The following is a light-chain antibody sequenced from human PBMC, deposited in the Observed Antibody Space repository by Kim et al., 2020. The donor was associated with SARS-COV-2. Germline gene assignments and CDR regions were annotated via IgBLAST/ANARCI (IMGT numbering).Light chain of an antibody. Sequence: GHSVTISCTGTSSDVGSYNRVSWYQQSPGTAPKVMIYEVTNRPSGVPNRFSGSKSGNTASLTISGLQAEDEADYYCSSYTSSSTVVFGGGTQLTVL. CDR3: SSYTSSSTVV. V-gene: IGLV2-18*02. CDR1: SSDVGSYNR. CDR2: EVT. J-gene: IGLJ2*01.